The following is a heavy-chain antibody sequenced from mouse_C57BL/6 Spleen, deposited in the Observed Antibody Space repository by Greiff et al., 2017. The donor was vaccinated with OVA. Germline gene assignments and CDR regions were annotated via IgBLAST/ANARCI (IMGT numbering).Heavy chain of an antibody. CDR2: ISSGSSTT. V-gene: IGHV5-17*01. D-gene: IGHD2-4*01. Sequence: EVKLVESGGGLVKPGGSLKLSCAASGFTFSDYGMHWVRQAPEKGLEWVAYISSGSSTTYYADTVKCRVTISRDNAKNTLFLQMTSLRSEDTAMYYCARPYDYDPYYFDYWGQGTTLTVSS. CDR3: ARPYDYDPYYFDY. CDR1: GFTFSDYG. J-gene: IGHJ2*01.